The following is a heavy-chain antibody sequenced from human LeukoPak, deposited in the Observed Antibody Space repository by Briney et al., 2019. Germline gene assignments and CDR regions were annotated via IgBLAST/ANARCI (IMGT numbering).Heavy chain of an antibody. CDR2: ISYDGSNK. D-gene: IGHD2-2*02. CDR1: GFTFSSYA. J-gene: IGHJ4*02. Sequence: GGFLRLACAASGFTFSSYAMHWVRQAPGKGLEWVAVISYDGSNKYYADSVKGRFTISRDNSKNTLYLQMNSLRAEDTAVYYCARGGYCSSTSCYKRPRGSVFDYWGQGTLVTVSS. CDR3: ARGGYCSSTSCYKRPRGSVFDY. V-gene: IGHV3-30*04.